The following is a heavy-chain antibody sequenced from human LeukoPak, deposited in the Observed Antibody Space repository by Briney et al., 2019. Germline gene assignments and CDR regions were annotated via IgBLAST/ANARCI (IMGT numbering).Heavy chain of an antibody. V-gene: IGHV3-30*04. CDR2: ISYDGSNK. CDR1: GFTFSSYA. D-gene: IGHD4-11*01. CDR3: ARNRYSKYEYYYCYYMDV. J-gene: IGHJ6*03. Sequence: GGSLRLSCAASGFTFSSYAMHWVRQAPGKGLEWVAVISYDGSNKYYADSVKGRFTISRDNSKNTLYLQMNSLRAEDTALYYCARNRYSKYEYYYCYYMDVWGKGTTVTVSS.